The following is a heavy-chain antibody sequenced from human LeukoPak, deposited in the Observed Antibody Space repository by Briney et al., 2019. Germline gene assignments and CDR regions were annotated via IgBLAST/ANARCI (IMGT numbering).Heavy chain of an antibody. D-gene: IGHD3-3*01. CDR3: ARAERFLEWDDAFDI. V-gene: IGHV3-21*01. J-gene: IGHJ3*02. CDR1: GFTFRSYS. Sequence: GGSLRISCAASGFTFRSYSMNWVRQAPGKGLEWVSSISGSSSYIYYADSMKGRITISRDNAKNSLYLQMNSLRAEDAAVYCCARAERFLEWDDAFDIWGQGTMVTVSS. CDR2: ISGSSSYI.